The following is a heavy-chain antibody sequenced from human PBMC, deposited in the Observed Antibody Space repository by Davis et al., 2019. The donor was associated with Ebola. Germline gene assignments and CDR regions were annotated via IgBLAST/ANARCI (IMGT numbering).Heavy chain of an antibody. Sequence: PGGSLRLSCAASGFTFSNYWMTWVRRAPGKGLEWVANIRGDGSATFYVDYLKGRFTISRDNTKNSLYLQMNGLRAEDTAVYYCVRDEQQLVLYGMDVWGQGTTVTVSS. D-gene: IGHD6-13*01. CDR3: VRDEQQLVLYGMDV. J-gene: IGHJ6*02. CDR1: GFTFSNYW. V-gene: IGHV3-7*03. CDR2: IRGDGSAT.